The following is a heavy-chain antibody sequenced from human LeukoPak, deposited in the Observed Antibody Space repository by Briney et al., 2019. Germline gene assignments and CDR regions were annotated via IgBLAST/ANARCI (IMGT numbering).Heavy chain of an antibody. D-gene: IGHD4-17*01. CDR2: INSDESST. V-gene: IGHV3-74*01. CDR3: ARVVLYGDYDAFDI. CDR1: GFTFSSYW. J-gene: IGHJ3*02. Sequence: PGGSLRLSCAASGFTFSSYWMHWVRQAPGKGLVWVSRINSDESSTSYADSVKGRFTISRDNAKNTLYLQMNSLRAEDTAVYYCARVVLYGDYDAFDIWGQGTMVTVSS.